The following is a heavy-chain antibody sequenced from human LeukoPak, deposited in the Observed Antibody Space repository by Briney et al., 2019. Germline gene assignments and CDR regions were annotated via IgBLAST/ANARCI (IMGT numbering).Heavy chain of an antibody. D-gene: IGHD6-19*01. J-gene: IGHJ3*02. CDR2: TSYSRTT. CDR1: GVSITSHY. CDR3: AKLGHSDGWYLGAFDI. V-gene: IGHV4-59*08. Sequence: SETLSLTCAVSGVSITSHYWNWIRQTPGMRLEWISYTSYSRTTIYNSYFKGRATMSIDTSKNQLYLNLTSVTATDTAVYYCAKLGHSDGWYLGAFDIWGQGTTVIVSS.